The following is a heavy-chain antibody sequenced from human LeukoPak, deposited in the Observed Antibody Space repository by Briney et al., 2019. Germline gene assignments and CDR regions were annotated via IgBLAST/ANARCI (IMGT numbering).Heavy chain of an antibody. V-gene: IGHV3-23*01. D-gene: IGHD3-3*01. CDR1: GFTFSSYA. Sequence: GGSLRLSCAASGFTFSSYAMSWVRQAPGKGLEWVSAISGSGGSTYYADSVKGRFTISRDNSKNTLYLQMNSLRAEDTAVYYCAKDAQYYDFWSALLTFDYWGQGTLVTVSS. J-gene: IGHJ4*03. CDR2: ISGSGGST. CDR3: AKDAQYYDFWSALLTFDY.